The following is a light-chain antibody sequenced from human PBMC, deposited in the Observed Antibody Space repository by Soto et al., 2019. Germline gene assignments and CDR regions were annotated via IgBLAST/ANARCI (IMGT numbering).Light chain of an antibody. CDR1: QSLLHSDGKTY. CDR2: GAS. J-gene: IGKJ3*01. Sequence: DIVMTQTPLSLSVTPGQPASISCKSSQSLLHSDGKTYLYWYQQKPGQAPRLLIYGASSRATGIPDRFSGSGSGTVFTLTISRLEPEDFAVYYCQHYGNTPPSVTFGPGTKVDIK. V-gene: IGKV2-29*01. CDR3: QHYGNTPPSVT.